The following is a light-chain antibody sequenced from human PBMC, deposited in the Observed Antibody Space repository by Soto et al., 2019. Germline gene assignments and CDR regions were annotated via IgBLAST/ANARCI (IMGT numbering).Light chain of an antibody. Sequence: EIVLTQSPGSLSLSPGERATPSCRASQSVSSYLAWYQQKPGQAPRLLIYGASSRATGFPDRFSGSGSGTDFSLTISRLEPEDSAVYYCQQYSSPPRTFGQGTKVDIK. CDR3: QQYSSPPRT. V-gene: IGKV3-20*01. J-gene: IGKJ1*01. CDR2: GAS. CDR1: QSVSSY.